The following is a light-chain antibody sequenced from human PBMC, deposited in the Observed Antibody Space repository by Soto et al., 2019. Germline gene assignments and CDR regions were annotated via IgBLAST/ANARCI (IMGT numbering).Light chain of an antibody. Sequence: EVVLTQSPGTLSLSPGERATLSCRTSQTVSSSYYLAWYQHKPGQAPRLLIYGASNRASGVPDRFSSGWSGTEFTLTISRLEPEDFAVYYCQQYVTSPPAYTFGQGTELRIK. CDR1: QTVSSSYY. CDR2: GAS. J-gene: IGKJ2*01. V-gene: IGKV3-20*01. CDR3: QQYVTSPPAYT.